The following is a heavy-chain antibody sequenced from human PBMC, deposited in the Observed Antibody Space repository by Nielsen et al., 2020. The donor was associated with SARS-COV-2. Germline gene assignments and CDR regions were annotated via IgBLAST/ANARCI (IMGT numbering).Heavy chain of an antibody. D-gene: IGHD2-8*01. J-gene: IGHJ6*04. V-gene: IGHV4-59*01. CDR1: GGSISSYF. CDR3: AREGECTNGVCYIRGMDV. CDR2: TYHSGSA. Sequence: SETLSLTCSVSGGSISSYFWSWIRQPPGKGLEWIGFTYHSGSANYNPSLKSRVAISRDTSKNQISLSLKSVTAADTAVYYCAREGECTNGVCYIRGMDVWGKGTTVTVSP.